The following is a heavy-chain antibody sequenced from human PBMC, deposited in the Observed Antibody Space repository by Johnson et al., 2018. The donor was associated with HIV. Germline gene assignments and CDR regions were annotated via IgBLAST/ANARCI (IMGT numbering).Heavy chain of an antibody. CDR1: GFTFSDYY. CDR2: ISSSGSTI. Sequence: QVQLVESGGGLVKPGGSLRLSCAASGFTFSDYYLSWIRQAPGKGLAWVSYISSSGSTIYYADSVTGRFTISRDNAKNSLYLQMNSLSAEDTAGYYCARATVESAFDIWGQGTMVTVSS. V-gene: IGHV3-11*04. D-gene: IGHD4-23*01. CDR3: ARATVESAFDI. J-gene: IGHJ3*02.